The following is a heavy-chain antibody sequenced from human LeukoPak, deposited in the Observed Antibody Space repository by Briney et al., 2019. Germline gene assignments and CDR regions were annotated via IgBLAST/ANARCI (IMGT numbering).Heavy chain of an antibody. CDR1: GFTFSSYE. D-gene: IGHD6-13*01. CDR2: ISSSGSTI. CDR3: AREGPRQLVQGGFDY. J-gene: IGHJ4*02. V-gene: IGHV3-48*03. Sequence: GGSLRLSCAASGFTFSSYEMNWVRQAPGKGLEWVSYISSSGSTIYYADSVKGRLTISRDNAKNSLYLQMNSLRAEDTAVYYCAREGPRQLVQGGFDYWGQGTLVTVSS.